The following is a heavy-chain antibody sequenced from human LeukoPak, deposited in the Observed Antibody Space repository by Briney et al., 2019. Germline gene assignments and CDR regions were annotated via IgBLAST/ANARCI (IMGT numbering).Heavy chain of an antibody. CDR2: ISGNGVDT. CDR3: AKLYSSGRYYFNY. V-gene: IGHV3-23*01. Sequence: GGSLRLSCAASGFTFTNYAMSWVRQAAGKGLEWVSTISGNGVDTYYTDSVQGRFTISRDNPKNTLYLQMNSLRVEDTAVYYCAKLYSSGRYYFNYWGQGTLVTVSS. CDR1: GFTFTNYA. J-gene: IGHJ4*02. D-gene: IGHD6-19*01.